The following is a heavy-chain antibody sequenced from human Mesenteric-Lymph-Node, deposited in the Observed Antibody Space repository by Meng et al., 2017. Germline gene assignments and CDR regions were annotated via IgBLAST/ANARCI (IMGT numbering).Heavy chain of an antibody. CDR2: INTDNGDT. J-gene: IGHJ4*02. D-gene: IGHD2-8*02. V-gene: IGHV1-3*04. Sequence: ASVTVSFKASGYTFTSSALQWMRQAPGQGLAWVGWINTDNGDTRYSEMFQGRGSIVRDISERTYYLDLSGLESEDTAVYYCERERQQTGEDFWGQGTLVTVSS. CDR3: ERERQQTGEDF. CDR1: GYTFTSSA.